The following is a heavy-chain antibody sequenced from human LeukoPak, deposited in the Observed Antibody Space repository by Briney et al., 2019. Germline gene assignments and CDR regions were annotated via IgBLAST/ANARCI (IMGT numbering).Heavy chain of an antibody. CDR3: AKDRSSTTSCSNY. J-gene: IGHJ4*02. CDR2: ISGSGGST. CDR1: GFTFSNYS. D-gene: IGHD2-2*01. Sequence: PGGSLRLSCAASGFTFSNYSISWVRQAPGKGLEWVSAISGSGGSTYYADSVKGRFTISRDNSKNTLYLQMNSLRAEDTALYYCAKDRSSTTSCSNYWGQGTLVTVSS. V-gene: IGHV3-23*01.